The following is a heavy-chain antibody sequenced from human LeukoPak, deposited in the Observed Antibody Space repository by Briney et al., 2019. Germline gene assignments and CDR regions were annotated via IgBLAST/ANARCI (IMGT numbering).Heavy chain of an antibody. CDR3: ARAVDYDILTGYYGLDWFDP. J-gene: IGHJ5*02. D-gene: IGHD3-9*01. CDR1: GYTFTSYD. Sequence: GASVKVSCKASGYTFTSYDINWVRQATGQGLEWMGWMNPNSGNTGYAQKFQGRVTMTRNTSISTAYMELSSLRSEDTAVYYCARAVDYDILTGYYGLDWFDPWGQGTLVTVSS. V-gene: IGHV1-8*01. CDR2: MNPNSGNT.